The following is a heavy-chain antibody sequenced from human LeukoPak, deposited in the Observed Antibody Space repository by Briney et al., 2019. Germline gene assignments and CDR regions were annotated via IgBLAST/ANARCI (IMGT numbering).Heavy chain of an antibody. J-gene: IGHJ6*03. CDR1: GFTFSSYS. CDR2: ISSSSSYI. V-gene: IGHV3-21*01. CDR3: ARRNTGGVYPYYYYYMDV. Sequence: GGSLRLSCAASGFTFSSYSMNWVRQAPGKGLEWVSSISSSSSYIYYADSVKGRFTISRDNAKNSLYLQMNSLRAEDMAVYYCARRNTGGVYPYYYYYMDVWGKGTTVTVSS. D-gene: IGHD2-8*02.